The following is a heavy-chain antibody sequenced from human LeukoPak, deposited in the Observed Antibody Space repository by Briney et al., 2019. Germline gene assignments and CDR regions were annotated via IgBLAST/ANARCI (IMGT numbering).Heavy chain of an antibody. V-gene: IGHV1-2*02. J-gene: IGHJ4*02. CDR3: ARVGLGDSSGYYYFDY. Sequence: ASVKVSCKASEYTFTGYYLHWVRQAPGQGLEWMGWINPNSGDTNYAQDFQGRVSMTRDTSISTAYMDLSRLRSDDTAVYYCARVGLGDSSGYYYFDYWGQGTLVTVSS. CDR1: EYTFTGYY. D-gene: IGHD3-22*01. CDR2: INPNSGDT.